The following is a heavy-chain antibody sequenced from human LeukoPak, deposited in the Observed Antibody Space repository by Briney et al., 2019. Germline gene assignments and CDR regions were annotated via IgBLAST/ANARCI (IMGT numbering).Heavy chain of an antibody. V-gene: IGHV4-59*08. J-gene: IGHJ5*02. CDR3: ARARGGSYCNWFDP. CDR1: GGSISSYY. Sequence: PSETLSLTCTVSGGSISSYYWSWIRQPPGKGLEWIGFVHYSGSTHYNPSLKSRVTISVDTSKNQFSLKLSSVTAADTAVYYCARARGGSYCNWFDPWGQGTLVTVSS. CDR2: VHYSGST. D-gene: IGHD1-26*01.